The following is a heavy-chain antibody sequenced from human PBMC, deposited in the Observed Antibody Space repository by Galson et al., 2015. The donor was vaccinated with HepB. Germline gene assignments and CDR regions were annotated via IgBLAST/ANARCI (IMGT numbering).Heavy chain of an antibody. D-gene: IGHD5-18*01. Sequence: SLRLSCAASGFTFTSYWMSWVRQAPGKGLEWVANIKEDGSEKYYVDSVKGRFTISRDDAKNSLYLQMNSLRPEDTAVHYCARGGRYNYAFDYWGQGTLVTVSS. J-gene: IGHJ4*02. CDR2: IKEDGSEK. CDR1: GFTFTSYW. CDR3: ARGGRYNYAFDY. V-gene: IGHV3-7*03.